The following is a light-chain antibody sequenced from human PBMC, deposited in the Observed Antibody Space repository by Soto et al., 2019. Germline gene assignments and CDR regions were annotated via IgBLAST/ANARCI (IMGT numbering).Light chain of an antibody. CDR3: SSYAGSNNLV. CDR1: SSDVGDYNY. Sequence: QSALTQPASVSGSPGQSITISCTGTSSDVGDYNYVSWYQQHPGKAPRLIIYEVSNRPSGVSNRFSGSKSGNTASLTVSGLQPEDEADYYCSSYAGSNNLVFGGGTKLTVL. CDR2: EVS. J-gene: IGLJ2*01. V-gene: IGLV2-14*01.